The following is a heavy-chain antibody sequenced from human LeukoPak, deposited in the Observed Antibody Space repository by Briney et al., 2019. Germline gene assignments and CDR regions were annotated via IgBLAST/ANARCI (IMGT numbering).Heavy chain of an antibody. J-gene: IGHJ4*02. D-gene: IGHD1-26*01. CDR1: GFTFSSYA. CDR2: IIGSGGST. CDR3: AKGSSLRLGPTVEFYFDS. V-gene: IGHV3-23*01. Sequence: GGSLRLSCEASGFTFSSYAMNWVRQAPGKGLEWVSAIIGSGGSTYCADSVKGRFTISRDNSKNTLYVQMNSLRAEDTAVYYWAKGSSLRLGPTVEFYFDSWGQGTLVTVSS.